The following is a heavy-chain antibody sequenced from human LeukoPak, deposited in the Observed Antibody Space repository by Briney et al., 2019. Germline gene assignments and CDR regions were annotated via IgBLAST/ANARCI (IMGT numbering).Heavy chain of an antibody. CDR3: AKEGGYCSSTSCYGGGPDY. Sequence: PGGSLRLSCVVSGISLSNYAMSWVRQAPGKGLEWVSAISGSGGSTYYADSVKGRFTISRDNSKNTLYLQMNSLRAEDTAVYYCAKEGGYCSSTSCYGGGPDYWGQGTLVTVSS. D-gene: IGHD2-2*01. V-gene: IGHV3-23*01. CDR1: GISLSNYA. CDR2: ISGSGGST. J-gene: IGHJ4*02.